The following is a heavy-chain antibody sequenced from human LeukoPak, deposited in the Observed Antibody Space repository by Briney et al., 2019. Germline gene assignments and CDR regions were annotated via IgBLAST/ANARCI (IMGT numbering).Heavy chain of an antibody. CDR1: GYSFTNYW. CDR3: ARGDVVRGVSWFDS. Sequence: GESLKISCKASGYSFTNYWIGWVRQMPVRGLEWMGSIYPGDSDTKYSPSFQGQVTISVDKSTNTAYLQWTSLKASDTAMYYCARGDVVRGVSWFDSWGQGALVTVSS. J-gene: IGHJ5*01. CDR2: IYPGDSDT. D-gene: IGHD2-21*02. V-gene: IGHV5-51*01.